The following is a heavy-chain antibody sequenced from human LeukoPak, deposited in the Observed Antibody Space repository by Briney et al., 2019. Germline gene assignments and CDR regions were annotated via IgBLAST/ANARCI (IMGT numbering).Heavy chain of an antibody. CDR3: AGDRGESYFDY. J-gene: IGHJ4*02. CDR1: GFPFSSYA. Sequence: GGSLRLSCSASGFPFSSYALHWVRQAPGKGLEYVSAISDSGGSTYYADPVKGRFTISRDNCKNTLYLQMSGLRAEDTAVYYCAGDRGESYFDYWGQGTLVTVSS. V-gene: IGHV3-64D*09. D-gene: IGHD3-10*01. CDR2: ISDSGGST.